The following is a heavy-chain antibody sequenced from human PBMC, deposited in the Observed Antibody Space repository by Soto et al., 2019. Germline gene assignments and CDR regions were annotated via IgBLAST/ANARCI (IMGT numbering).Heavy chain of an antibody. CDR1: GFTFSSYA. D-gene: IGHD5-18*01. CDR3: AKDGFSDTSMVGPNNDY. Sequence: EVQLLESGGGLVQPGGSLRLSCAASGFTFSSYAMSWVRQAPGKGLEWVSAISGSGGSTYYADSVKGRFTISRDNSKNTLYLKMNSLRAEDTAVYYCAKDGFSDTSMVGPNNDYWGQGTLVTVSS. CDR2: ISGSGGST. J-gene: IGHJ4*02. V-gene: IGHV3-23*01.